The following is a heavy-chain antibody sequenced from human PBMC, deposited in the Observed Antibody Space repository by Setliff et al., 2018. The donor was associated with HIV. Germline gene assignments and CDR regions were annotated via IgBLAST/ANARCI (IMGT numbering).Heavy chain of an antibody. CDR2: IDSNDGYT. D-gene: IGHD3-16*01. CDR1: GYIFSNYF. V-gene: IGHV1-46*01. J-gene: IGHJ5*02. CDR3: ARESRGSGWFDP. Sequence: RASVKVSCKTSGYIFSNYFIHWVRQAPGQGLEWMAIIDSNDGYTTYAQSFQGRVTMTRDTSTTTLYMDLSSLTSEDTAIYYCARESRGSGWFDPWGQGTLVTVS.